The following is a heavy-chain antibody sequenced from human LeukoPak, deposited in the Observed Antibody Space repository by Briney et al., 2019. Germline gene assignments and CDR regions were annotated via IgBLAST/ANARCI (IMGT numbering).Heavy chain of an antibody. J-gene: IGHJ4*02. D-gene: IGHD2-2*01. CDR2: IRYDGSNK. V-gene: IGHV3-30*02. CDR1: GFTFSSYG. CDR3: AKGELGYCSSTSCQPFDY. Sequence: GGSLRLSCAASGFTFSSYGMQWVRQAPGKGVEWVAFIRYDGSNKYYADSVKGRFTISRDNSKNTLYLQMNSLRAEDTAVYYCAKGELGYCSSTSCQPFDYWGQGTLVTVSS.